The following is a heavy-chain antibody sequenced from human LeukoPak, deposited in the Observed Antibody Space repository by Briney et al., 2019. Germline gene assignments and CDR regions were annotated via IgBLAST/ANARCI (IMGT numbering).Heavy chain of an antibody. V-gene: IGHV1-69*04. CDR1: GGTFSSYA. CDR3: ASGPAYDSSGYPDY. D-gene: IGHD3-22*01. CDR2: IIPILGIA. J-gene: IGHJ4*02. Sequence: ASVKVSCKASGGTFSSYAISWVRQAPGQGLEWMGRIIPILGIANYAQKFQGRVTITADKSTSTAYMELSSLRSEDTAVYYCASGPAYDSSGYPDYWGQGTLVTVSS.